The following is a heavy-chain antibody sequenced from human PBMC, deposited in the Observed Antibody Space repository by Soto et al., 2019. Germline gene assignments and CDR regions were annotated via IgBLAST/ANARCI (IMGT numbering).Heavy chain of an antibody. Sequence: PGGSLRHSCAAAEVTFSSYGMHWVRKAPGKGLEWVAVISYDGSNKYYADSVKGRFTISRDNSKNTLYLQMNSLRAEDTAVYYCAKDDVIAAAGTGSSCFDYWGQGILVTVSS. J-gene: IGHJ4*02. CDR2: ISYDGSNK. CDR3: AKDDVIAAAGTGSSCFDY. D-gene: IGHD6-13*01. CDR1: EVTFSSYG. V-gene: IGHV3-30*18.